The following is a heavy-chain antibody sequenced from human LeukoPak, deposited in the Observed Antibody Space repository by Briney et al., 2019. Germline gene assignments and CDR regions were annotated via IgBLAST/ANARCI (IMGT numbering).Heavy chain of an antibody. CDR2: INAGNGNT. Sequence: GASVKVSCKASGYTFTSYAMHWVRQAPGQRLEWMGWINAGNGNTKYSQKFQGRVTITRDTSASTAYMELSSLRSDDTAVYYCARSSMVYASWFDPWGQGTLVTVSS. V-gene: IGHV1-3*01. CDR3: ARSSMVYASWFDP. D-gene: IGHD2-8*01. J-gene: IGHJ5*02. CDR1: GYTFTSYA.